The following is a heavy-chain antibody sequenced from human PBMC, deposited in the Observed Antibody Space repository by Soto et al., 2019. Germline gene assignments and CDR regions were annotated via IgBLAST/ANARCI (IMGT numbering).Heavy chain of an antibody. CDR2: IYYSGST. Sequence: PSETLSLTCTVSGGSISSGGYYWSWIRQHPGKGLEWIGYIYYSGSTYYNPSLKSRVTISVDTSKNQFYLKLSSVTAADTAVYYCARDLEGSGWYFDYWGQGTLVTVSS. CDR1: GGSISSGGYY. V-gene: IGHV4-31*03. CDR3: ARDLEGSGWYFDY. J-gene: IGHJ4*02. D-gene: IGHD6-19*01.